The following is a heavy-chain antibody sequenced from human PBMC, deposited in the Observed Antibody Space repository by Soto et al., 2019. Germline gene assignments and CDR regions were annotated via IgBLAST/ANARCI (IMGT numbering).Heavy chain of an antibody. CDR3: ARRRSISRTTNSCMDV. V-gene: IGHV1-2*02. D-gene: IGHD6-6*01. CDR2: INPNSGGT. J-gene: IGHJ6*02. CDR1: GYTFTGYY. Sequence: ASVKVSCKASGYTFTGYYMHWVRHAPGQGLEWMGWINPNSGGTNYAQKFQGRVTMTRDTSISTAYMELSRLRSDDTAVYYCARRRSISRTTNSCMDVWGQGTTVTVSS.